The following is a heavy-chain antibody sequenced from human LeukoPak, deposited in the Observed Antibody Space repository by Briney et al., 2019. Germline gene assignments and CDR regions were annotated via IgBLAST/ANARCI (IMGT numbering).Heavy chain of an antibody. V-gene: IGHV3-33*01. Sequence: PGGSLRLSCAASGFTFTTYGMHWVRQAPGKGLEWVAVIWNDGSYKHYADSVKGRFTISRDDSKNTIYLQMSSLRAEDTAVYYCARDLWQQMIQGYDYWGQGTLVTVSS. CDR1: GFTFTTYG. CDR2: IWNDGSYK. CDR3: ARDLWQQMIQGYDY. D-gene: IGHD6-13*01. J-gene: IGHJ4*02.